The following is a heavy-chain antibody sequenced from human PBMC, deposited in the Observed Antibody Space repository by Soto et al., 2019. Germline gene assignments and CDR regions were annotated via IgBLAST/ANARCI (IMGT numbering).Heavy chain of an antibody. CDR1: GFTFSSYA. D-gene: IGHD4-17*01. CDR2: ISGSGGST. CDR3: AKTYGDYSPFDY. J-gene: IGHJ4*02. V-gene: IGHV3-23*01. Sequence: EVQLLESGGGLVQPGGSLGLSCAASGFTFSSYAMSWVRQAPGKGLEWVSAISGSGGSTYYADSVKGRFTISRDNSKNTLYLHMNSLRAEDTAVYYCAKTYGDYSPFDYWGQGTLLTVSS.